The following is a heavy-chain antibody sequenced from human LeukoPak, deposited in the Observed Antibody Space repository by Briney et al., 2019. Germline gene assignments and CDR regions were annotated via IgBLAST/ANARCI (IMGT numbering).Heavy chain of an antibody. J-gene: IGHJ4*02. CDR1: GGSISSSSYY. Sequence: PSETLSLTCTVSGGSISSSSYYWGWIRQPPGKGLEWIGSIYYSGSTYYNPSLKSRVTISVDTSKNQFPLKLSSVTAADTAVYYCARQGGYCSCGSCYTLYWGQGTLVTVSS. V-gene: IGHV4-39*01. CDR2: IYYSGST. CDR3: ARQGGYCSCGSCYTLY. D-gene: IGHD2-15*01.